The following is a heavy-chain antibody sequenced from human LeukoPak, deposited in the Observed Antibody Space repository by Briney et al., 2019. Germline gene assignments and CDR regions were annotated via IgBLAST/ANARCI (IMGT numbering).Heavy chain of an antibody. CDR3: ARDRSGWYGGGFYFDY. CDR2: ISSSGSTI. D-gene: IGHD6-19*01. V-gene: IGHV3-48*03. Sequence: GGSLRLSCAASGFTFSSYEMNWVRQAPGKGLEWVSYISSSGSTIYYADSVKGRFTISRDNAKNSLYLQMNSLRDEDTAVYYCARDRSGWYGGGFYFDYWGQGTLVTVSS. J-gene: IGHJ4*02. CDR1: GFTFSSYE.